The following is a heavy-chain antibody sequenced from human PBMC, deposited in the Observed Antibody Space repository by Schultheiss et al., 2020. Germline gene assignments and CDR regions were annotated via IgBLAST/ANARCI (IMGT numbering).Heavy chain of an antibody. Sequence: GESLKISCAASGFTFSSYAMSWVRQAPGKGLEWVSAISGSGGSTYYADSVKGRFTISRDNSKNTLYLQMNSLRAEDTAVYYCAKVPVLFGGQRAYYFDYWGQGTLVTVSS. CDR3: AKVPVLFGGQRAYYFDY. CDR2: ISGSGGST. D-gene: IGHD3-10*02. V-gene: IGHV3-23*01. J-gene: IGHJ4*02. CDR1: GFTFSSYA.